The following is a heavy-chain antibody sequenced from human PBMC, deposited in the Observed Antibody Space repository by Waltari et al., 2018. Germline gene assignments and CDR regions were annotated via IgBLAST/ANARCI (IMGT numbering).Heavy chain of an antibody. J-gene: IGHJ4*02. CDR1: GGTFSSYA. Sequence: QVQLVQSGAEVKKPGSSVKVSCKASGGTFSSYAISWVRQAPGQGLEWMGRFSPIVGKANYAQKFKGRVPITADKSTSTAYMELSSLRSEDTAVYYCARDGKGDTAMVVDYWGQGTLVTVSS. CDR3: ARDGKGDTAMVVDY. D-gene: IGHD5-18*01. CDR2: FSPIVGKA. V-gene: IGHV1-69*04.